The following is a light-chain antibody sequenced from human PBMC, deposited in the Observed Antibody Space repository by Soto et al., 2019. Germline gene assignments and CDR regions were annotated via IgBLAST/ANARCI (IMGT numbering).Light chain of an antibody. Sequence: IQLTQSPSSLSASVGDRVTITCRASQGISSYLAWYQQKPGKAPKLLIYAASTLQSGVPSRFSGNGSWTDFTLTINSLQPEDFATYYCQQLNSYPRAFGPGTKVDIK. V-gene: IGKV1-9*01. CDR3: QQLNSYPRA. CDR1: QGISSY. CDR2: AAS. J-gene: IGKJ3*01.